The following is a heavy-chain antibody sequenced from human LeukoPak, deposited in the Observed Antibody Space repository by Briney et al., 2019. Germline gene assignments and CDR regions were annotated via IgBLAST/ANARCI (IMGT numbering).Heavy chain of an antibody. CDR2: ISGSGDST. CDR3: AREQVPLGTGIDY. Sequence: GGSLRLSCAVSGFTFSSYAMTWVHQAPGKGLEWVSAISGSGDSTYYADSVKGRFTISRDNAKNSLYLQMNSLRDEDTAVYYCAREQVPLGTGIDYWGQGTLVTVSS. D-gene: IGHD3/OR15-3a*01. J-gene: IGHJ4*02. CDR1: GFTFSSYA. V-gene: IGHV3-23*01.